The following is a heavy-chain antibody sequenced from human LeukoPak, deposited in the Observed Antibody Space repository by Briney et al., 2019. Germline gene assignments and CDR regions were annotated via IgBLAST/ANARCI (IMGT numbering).Heavy chain of an antibody. CDR3: AREGNDYYYDQ. Sequence: GGSLRLSCVASGFTFRNAWMTWVRQAPGKGLEWVSSITGDCKYITYADSVKGRFTISRDNAKNSLYLQVASLRGDDTATYYCAREGNDYYYDQWGQGTLVTVSP. V-gene: IGHV3-21*01. D-gene: IGHD3-16*01. CDR1: GFTFRNAW. CDR2: ITGDCKYI. J-gene: IGHJ4*02.